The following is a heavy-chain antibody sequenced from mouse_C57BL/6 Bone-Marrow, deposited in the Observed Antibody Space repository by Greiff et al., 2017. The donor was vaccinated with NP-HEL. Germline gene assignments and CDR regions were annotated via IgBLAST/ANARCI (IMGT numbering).Heavy chain of an antibody. V-gene: IGHV1-81*01. CDR3: ARRWDWYFDV. CDR2: IYPRSGNT. CDR1: GYTFTSYG. J-gene: IGHJ1*03. D-gene: IGHD1-1*02. Sequence: ESGAELARPGASVKLSCKASGYTFTSYGISWVKQRTGQGLEWIGEIYPRSGNTYYNEKFKGKATLTADKSSSTAYMELRSLTSEDSAVYSCARRWDWYFDVWGTGTTVTVSS.